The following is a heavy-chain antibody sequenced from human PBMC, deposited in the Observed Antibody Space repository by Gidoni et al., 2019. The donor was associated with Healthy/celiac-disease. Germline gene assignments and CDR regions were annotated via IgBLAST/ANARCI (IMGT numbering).Heavy chain of an antibody. D-gene: IGHD1-1*01. CDR1: GVTFSSYA. V-gene: IGHV3-23*01. Sequence: EVQLLESGGGVVQPGGSLRLSCAASGVTFSSYAMSWVRQAPGKGLDLVSAISGSGGSTYYADSVKGRFTISRDNSKNTLYLQMNSLRAEDTAVYYCAKDRGGNWNPSYYYYGMDVWGQGTTVTVSS. CDR2: ISGSGGST. J-gene: IGHJ6*02. CDR3: AKDRGGNWNPSYYYYGMDV.